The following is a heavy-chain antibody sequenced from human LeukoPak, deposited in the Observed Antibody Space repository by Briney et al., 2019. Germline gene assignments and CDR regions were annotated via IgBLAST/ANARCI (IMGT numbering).Heavy chain of an antibody. V-gene: IGHV4-59*01. Sequence: SETLSLTCTVSGGSISSYYWSWIRQPPGKGREGVGYIYYIGSTNYNPSLKSRVTISVEPSTNQFSLKLSSVTAADTAVYYCARRVGGAVAGHDYWGQGTLVTVSS. CDR3: ARRVGGAVAGHDY. D-gene: IGHD6-19*01. CDR1: GGSISSYY. J-gene: IGHJ4*02. CDR2: IYYIGST.